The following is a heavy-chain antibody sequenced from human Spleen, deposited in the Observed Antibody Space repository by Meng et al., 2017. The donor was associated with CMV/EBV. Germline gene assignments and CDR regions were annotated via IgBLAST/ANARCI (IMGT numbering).Heavy chain of an antibody. CDR2: ITNSGSNT. V-gene: IGHV3-23*01. D-gene: IGHD2-2*01. Sequence: GESLKISCAASGFTFRSYALSWVRQAPGKGLEWVSGITNSGSNTYYADSVKGRFTISRDNSKNDVYLQMTSLRGEDTAIYYCAKDNGDIVVVPGYGMDVWGQGTTVTVSS. CDR3: AKDNGDIVVVPGYGMDV. CDR1: GFTFRSYA. J-gene: IGHJ6*02.